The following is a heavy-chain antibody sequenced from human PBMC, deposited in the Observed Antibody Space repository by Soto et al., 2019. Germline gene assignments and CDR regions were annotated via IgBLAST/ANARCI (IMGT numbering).Heavy chain of an antibody. CDR1: GYTFTSYY. V-gene: IGHV1-46*01. D-gene: IGHD3-22*01. Sequence: GASVKVSCKASGYTFTSYYMHWLRQAPGQGLEWMGIINPSGGSTSYAQKFQGRVTMTRDTSTSTVYMELSSLRSEDTAVYYCARDYYDSSGYNGLFTDYWGQGTLVTVSS. CDR3: ARDYYDSSGYNGLFTDY. J-gene: IGHJ4*02. CDR2: INPSGGST.